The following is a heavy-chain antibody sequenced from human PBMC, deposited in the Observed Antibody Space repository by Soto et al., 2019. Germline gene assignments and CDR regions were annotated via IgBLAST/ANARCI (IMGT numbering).Heavy chain of an antibody. V-gene: IGHV3-15*01. Sequence: GGSLRLSCAASGFTFSNAWMSWVRQAPGKGLEWVGRIKSKTDGGTTDYAAPVKGRFTISRDDSKNTLYLQMNSLKTEDTAVYYCTTSPTDIVATTTGFAYWGQGTLLTVSS. CDR2: IKSKTDGGTT. CDR1: GFTFSNAW. CDR3: TTSPTDIVATTTGFAY. D-gene: IGHD5-12*01. J-gene: IGHJ4*02.